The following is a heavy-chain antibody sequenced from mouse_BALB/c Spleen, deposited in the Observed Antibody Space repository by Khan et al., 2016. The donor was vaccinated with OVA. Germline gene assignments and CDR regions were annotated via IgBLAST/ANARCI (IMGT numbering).Heavy chain of an antibody. CDR2: MIYSGYT. V-gene: IGHV3-8*02. J-gene: IGHJ3*01. Sequence: EVKLEVSGPSLVQPSQTLSLTCSVTGDSITSGFWSWIRKFPGNKLEYMGYMIYSGYTYYNPSLKGRFSITRHTSKNQYYLQLNSVTTEDTATYFCARSTYRYAFVYWGQGTLVTVSA. CDR1: GDSITSGF. CDR3: ARSTYRYAFVY. D-gene: IGHD2-14*01.